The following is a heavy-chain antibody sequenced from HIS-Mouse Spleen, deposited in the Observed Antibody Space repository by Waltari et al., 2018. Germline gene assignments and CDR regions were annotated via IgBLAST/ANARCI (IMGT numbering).Heavy chain of an antibody. CDR2: INPNSGGT. Sequence: GWINPNSGGTNYAQKFQGRVTMTRDTSISTAYMELSRLRSDDTAVYYCAREGVATPGAFDIWGQGTMVTVSS. CDR3: AREGVATPGAFDI. J-gene: IGHJ3*02. D-gene: IGHD5-12*01. V-gene: IGHV1-2*02.